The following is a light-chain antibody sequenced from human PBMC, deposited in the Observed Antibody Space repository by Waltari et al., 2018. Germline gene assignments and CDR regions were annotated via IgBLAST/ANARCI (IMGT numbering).Light chain of an antibody. CDR2: YDS. Sequence: SYVLTQPPSVSVAPGEPARLPCRGHHLGSYSVHWYQQTPGQAPVLVIFYDSDRPSGIPARFSGSNSGNTATLTITSVEAGDEARYYCQVWHADIDPGVFGTGTEVTVL. CDR3: QVWHADIDPGV. V-gene: IGLV3-21*04. J-gene: IGLJ1*01. CDR1: HLGSYS.